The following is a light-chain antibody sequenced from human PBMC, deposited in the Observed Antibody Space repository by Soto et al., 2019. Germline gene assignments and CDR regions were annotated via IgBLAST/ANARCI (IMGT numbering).Light chain of an antibody. CDR1: ISDVGGYNY. Sequence: QSALTQPASVSGSPGQSITISCTGTISDVGGYNYVSWYQQFSGKAPTLIIYEVTNRPSGISNRFSGSKSGETASLTISGLRAEDEADYYCSAYRSGCTVVFGGGTKLTVL. CDR2: EVT. V-gene: IGLV2-14*01. J-gene: IGLJ2*01. CDR3: SAYRSGCTVV.